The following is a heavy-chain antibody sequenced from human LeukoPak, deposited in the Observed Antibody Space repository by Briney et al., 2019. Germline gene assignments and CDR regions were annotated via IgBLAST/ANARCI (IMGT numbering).Heavy chain of an antibody. J-gene: IGHJ4*02. V-gene: IGHV4-39*01. CDR2: FYYSGHT. CDR3: ARPGYSSSWYGLYFDF. CDR1: GGSISSSSYY. D-gene: IGHD6-13*01. Sequence: SETLSLTCTVSGGSISSSSYYWGWIRQPPGKGLEWIGSFYYSGHTYYNPSLKSRVTISVDTSKNQFSLKLNSVTAADTAVYYCARPGYSSSWYGLYFDFWGQGTLVTVSS.